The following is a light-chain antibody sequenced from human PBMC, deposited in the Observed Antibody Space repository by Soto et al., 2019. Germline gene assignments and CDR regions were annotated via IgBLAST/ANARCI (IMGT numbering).Light chain of an antibody. V-gene: IGKV3-15*01. CDR1: QNIYYN. J-gene: IGKJ1*01. Sequence: ILMTQSPATVSVSPGESATLSCRASQNIYYNVAWYQQRPGQAPRLLIYRASTRATGVPARVSGSGSGTEFTLTIRSLQAEDFTVYSCLQYHNLWAFGQGTKVEI. CDR2: RAS. CDR3: LQYHNLWA.